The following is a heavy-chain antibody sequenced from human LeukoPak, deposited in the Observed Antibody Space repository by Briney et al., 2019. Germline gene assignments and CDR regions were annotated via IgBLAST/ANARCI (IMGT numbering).Heavy chain of an antibody. D-gene: IGHD4-17*01. J-gene: IGHJ4*02. CDR3: AGLDYGDYGGFDY. CDR1: GCSISSGGYS. CDR2: IYHSGST. V-gene: IGHV4-30-2*01. Sequence: SQTLSLTCAVPGCSISSGGYSWSWIRQPPGKGLEWIGYIYHSGSTYYNPSLKSRVTISVDRSKNQFSLKLSSATAADTAVYYCAGLDYGDYGGFDYWGQGTLVTVSS.